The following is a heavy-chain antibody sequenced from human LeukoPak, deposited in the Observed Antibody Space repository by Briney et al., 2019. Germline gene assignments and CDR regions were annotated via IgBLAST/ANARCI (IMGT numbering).Heavy chain of an antibody. CDR3: AKDRDYGDYPSADCYYMDV. D-gene: IGHD4-17*01. J-gene: IGHJ6*03. Sequence: PGESLRHSCGAHGFHLRTYGIHSVRRAPAKGLEWVAFKRCDGPNRRYADSVKGQFTISRDNSKIMLYLQMNSLRAEDTAVYLCAKDRDYGDYPSADCYYMDVWGKGTTVTVSS. V-gene: IGHV3-30*02. CDR1: GFHLRTYG. CDR2: KRCDGPNR.